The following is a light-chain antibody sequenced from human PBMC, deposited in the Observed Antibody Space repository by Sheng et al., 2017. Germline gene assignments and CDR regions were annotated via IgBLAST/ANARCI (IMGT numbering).Light chain of an antibody. Sequence: EIVLTQSPATLSLSPGEGATLSCRASQSVSTDLAWYQQKPGQAPRLLIYAASDRATGIPARFSGSGSGTDFTLTISNVEPEDFAVYYCQQRSHWPRTFGQGT. CDR3: QQRSHWPRT. V-gene: IGKV3-11*01. J-gene: IGKJ1*01. CDR2: AAS. CDR1: QSVSTD.